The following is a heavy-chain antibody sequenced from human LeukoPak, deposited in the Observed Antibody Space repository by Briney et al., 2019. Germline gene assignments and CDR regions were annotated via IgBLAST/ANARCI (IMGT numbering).Heavy chain of an antibody. V-gene: IGHV4-31*03. J-gene: IGHJ5*02. D-gene: IGHD3-10*01. CDR2: IYYSGST. CDR1: GGSISSGGYY. CDR3: ARGAAMVRGVISDWFDP. Sequence: SETLSLTCTVSGGSISSGGYYWSWIRQHPGKGLEWIGYIYYSGSTYYNPSLKSRVTISVDTSKNQFSLKLGSVTAADTAVYYCARGAAMVRGVISDWFDPWGQGTLVTVSS.